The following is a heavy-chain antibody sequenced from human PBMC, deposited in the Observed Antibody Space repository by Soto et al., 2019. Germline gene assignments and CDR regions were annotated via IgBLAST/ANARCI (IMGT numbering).Heavy chain of an antibody. V-gene: IGHV3-74*03. CDR3: ASSPIFGVIRSLYYYYALDV. D-gene: IGHD3-3*01. CDR1: GSIFSIYW. Sequence: GGSLRLSCAASGSIFSIYWMHWVRQAPGKGLVWVSRINSDGRDTTYADSVKGRFTISRDNAKNTLYLQMDSLRAEDTAVYYCASSPIFGVIRSLYYYYALDVWGQGTTVTVSS. J-gene: IGHJ6*02. CDR2: INSDGRDT.